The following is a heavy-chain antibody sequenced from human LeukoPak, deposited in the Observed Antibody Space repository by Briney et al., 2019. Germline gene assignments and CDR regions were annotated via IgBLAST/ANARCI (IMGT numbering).Heavy chain of an antibody. J-gene: IGHJ4*02. CDR2: IYPGDSDT. D-gene: IGHD3-22*01. V-gene: IGHV5-51*01. CDR3: ARLLYYYDSSGEETRFYLDY. Sequence: GESLKVNCKGSGYSFTSYWICWVRQMPGKGLEWLGGIYPGDSDTGYSPSFQAQVAISADKSISTAYLHWSSLKASDTAMYYCARLLYYYDSSGEETRFYLDYWGQGTLVTVSS. CDR1: GYSFTSYW.